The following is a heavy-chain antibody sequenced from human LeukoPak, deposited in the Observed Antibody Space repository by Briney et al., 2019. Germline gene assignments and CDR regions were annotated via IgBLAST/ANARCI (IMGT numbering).Heavy chain of an antibody. J-gene: IGHJ2*01. V-gene: IGHV3-30*04. CDR1: GFTFSSYT. Sequence: GGSLRLSCAASGFTFSSYTIHWVRQAPGKGLEWVALISSDGSNKFYANSVKGRFTISRDNSKKTVYLQMNSLRGEDTAVYYCAARGYCSGGSCLRGWYFDLWGRGTLVTVSS. CDR2: ISSDGSNK. D-gene: IGHD2-15*01. CDR3: AARGYCSGGSCLRGWYFDL.